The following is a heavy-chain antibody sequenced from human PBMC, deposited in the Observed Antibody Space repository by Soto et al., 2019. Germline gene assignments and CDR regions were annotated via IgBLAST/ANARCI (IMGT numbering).Heavy chain of an antibody. V-gene: IGHV4-39*01. CDR2: IYYSGST. J-gene: IGHJ4*02. D-gene: IGHD3-3*01. CDR1: GGSISSSSYY. CDR3: ARRKKYDFWSGYNFDY. Sequence: QLQLQESGPGLVKPSETLSLTCTVSGGSISSSSYYWGWIRQPPGKGLEWIGSIYYSGSTYYNPSLKSRVTLSVDTSKNQFSLKLSSVTAADTAVYYCARRKKYDFWSGYNFDYWGQGTLVTVSS.